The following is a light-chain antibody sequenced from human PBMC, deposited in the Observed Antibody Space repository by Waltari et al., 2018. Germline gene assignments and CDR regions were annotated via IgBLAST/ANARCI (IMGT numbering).Light chain of an antibody. CDR2: WAS. CDR1: ESVLYSPNNKNH. CDR3: QQYYNTPLT. J-gene: IGKJ4*01. Sequence: DIVMTQSPESLAVSLGERATIRCKTSESVLYSPNNKNHLAWYQQKPGQPPRLLLYWASTRESGVPDRFIGSGSETDFTLTVTSLQAEDVAVYYCQQYYNTPLTFGGGTKVEVK. V-gene: IGKV4-1*01.